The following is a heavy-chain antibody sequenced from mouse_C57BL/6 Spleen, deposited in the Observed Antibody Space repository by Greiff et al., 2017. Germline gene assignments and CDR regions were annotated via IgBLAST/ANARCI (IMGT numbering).Heavy chain of an antibody. Sequence: VQLKESGPELVKPGASVKIPCKASGYTFTDYNMDWVKQSHGKSLEWIGDINPNNGGTIYNQKFKGKATLTVDKSSSTAYMELRSLTSEDTAVYYCARVYDRYFDVWGTGTTVTVSS. CDR2: INPNNGGT. CDR1: GYTFTDYN. CDR3: ARVYDRYFDV. D-gene: IGHD1-1*01. V-gene: IGHV1-18*01. J-gene: IGHJ1*03.